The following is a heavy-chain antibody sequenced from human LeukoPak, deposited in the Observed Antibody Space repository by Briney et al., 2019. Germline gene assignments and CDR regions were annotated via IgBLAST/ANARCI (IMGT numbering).Heavy chain of an antibody. J-gene: IGHJ6*02. D-gene: IGHD3-22*01. V-gene: IGHV3-48*01. CDR3: TSETYYYDSSGYTTYFYYYYGMDV. Sequence: QAGGSLRLSCAASGFTFSSYSMNWVRQAPGKGLEWVSYISSSSSTIYYADSVKGRFTISRDNAKNSLYLQMNSLRAEDTAVYYCTSETYYYDSSGYTTYFYYYYGMDVWGQGTTVTVSS. CDR1: GFTFSSYS. CDR2: ISSSSSTI.